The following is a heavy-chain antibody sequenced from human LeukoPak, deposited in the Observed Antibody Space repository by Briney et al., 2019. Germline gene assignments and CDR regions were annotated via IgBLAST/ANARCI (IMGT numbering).Heavy chain of an antibody. CDR2: VIPILGIA. CDR3: AREGGRFLEWLLYRHSSFDY. CDR1: GGTFSNCA. V-gene: IGHV1-69*04. D-gene: IGHD3-3*01. J-gene: IGHJ4*02. Sequence: ASVKVSCKASGGTFSNCAVSWVRQAPGQGLEWMGRVIPILGIADYAQRFQGRVTFSADKSTGTAYMEVNSLRSDDTAVYYCAREGGRFLEWLLYRHSSFDYWGQGTLVTVSS.